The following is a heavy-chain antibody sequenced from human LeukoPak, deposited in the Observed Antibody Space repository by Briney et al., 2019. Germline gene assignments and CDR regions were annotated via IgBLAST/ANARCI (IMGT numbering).Heavy chain of an antibody. J-gene: IGHJ2*01. D-gene: IGHD3-3*01. CDR3: AREDYDDSGAWYFDL. CDR2: ISSSSSTI. CDR1: GFTFSSYS. Sequence: PGGSLRLSCAASGFTFSSYSMNWVRQAPGKGLEWVSYISSSSSTIYYADSVKGRFTISRDNAKNSLYLQMNSLRAEDTAVYYCAREDYDDSGAWYFDLWGRGTLVTVSS. V-gene: IGHV3-48*01.